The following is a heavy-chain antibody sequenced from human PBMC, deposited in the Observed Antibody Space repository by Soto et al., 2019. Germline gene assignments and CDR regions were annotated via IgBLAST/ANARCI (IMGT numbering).Heavy chain of an antibody. V-gene: IGHV3-30*18. J-gene: IGHJ6*02. CDR3: AKDYCCSTSCQSDYYYYYGMDV. CDR1: GFTFSSYG. CDR2: ISYDGSNK. Sequence: QVQLVESGGGVVQPGRSLRLSCAASGFTFSSYGMHWVRQAPGKGLEWVAVISYDGSNKYYADSVKGRFTISRDNSKNTLYLQMNSLRAEDTAVYYCAKDYCCSTSCQSDYYYYYGMDVWGQGTTVTVSS. D-gene: IGHD2-2*01.